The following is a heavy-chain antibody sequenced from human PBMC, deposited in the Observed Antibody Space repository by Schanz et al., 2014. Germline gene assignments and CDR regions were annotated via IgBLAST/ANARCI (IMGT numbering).Heavy chain of an antibody. V-gene: IGHV3-30-3*01. Sequence: VQLLESGGGLVQPGGSLRLSCAASGFTFTNYAMTWVRQAPGKGLEWVAVISYDGVNTYYADSVKGRFIVSRDNSRATLFLQMDSLRAADTAFYYCAKWEDIVPEPEPMRGWFDSWGQGILVTVSS. CDR2: ISYDGVNT. J-gene: IGHJ5*01. D-gene: IGHD2-8*01. CDR1: GFTFTNYA. CDR3: AKWEDIVPEPEPMRGWFDS.